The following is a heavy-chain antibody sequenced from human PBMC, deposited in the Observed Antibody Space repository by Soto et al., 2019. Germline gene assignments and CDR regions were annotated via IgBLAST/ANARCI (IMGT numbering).Heavy chain of an antibody. CDR1: GYTFTNYY. D-gene: IGHD3-9*01. Sequence: QVQLVQSGAEVKKPGASVKVSCKASGYTFTNYYMHWVRQAPGQGLEWMGIINPSGGSTSYAQKFQGRVTMTRDTSTSTVYMELSSLRSEDTAVYYCARARPRTGYYYYDGMDVWGQGTTVTVSS. V-gene: IGHV1-46*01. J-gene: IGHJ6*02. CDR3: ARARPRTGYYYYDGMDV. CDR2: INPSGGST.